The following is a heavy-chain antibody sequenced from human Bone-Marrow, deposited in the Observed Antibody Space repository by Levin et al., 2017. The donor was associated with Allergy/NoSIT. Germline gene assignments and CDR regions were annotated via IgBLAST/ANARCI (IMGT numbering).Heavy chain of an antibody. CDR2: ISHDGVNQ. CDR1: GFIFSNYA. V-gene: IGHV3-30*03. J-gene: IGHJ4*02. CDR3: VRPPRFHDYVWGSNALGY. Sequence: GGSLRLSCAASGFIFSNYAMHWVRQAPGKGLEWVALISHDGVNQYYADSVKCRFTISRDNSKNTLYLQMSSLRAGDTATFYCVRPPRFHDYVWGSNALGYWGQGTLAVVSS. D-gene: IGHD3-16*01.